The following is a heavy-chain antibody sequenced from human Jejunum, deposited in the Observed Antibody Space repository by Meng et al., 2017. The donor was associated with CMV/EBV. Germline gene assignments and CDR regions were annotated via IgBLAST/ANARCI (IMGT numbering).Heavy chain of an antibody. V-gene: IGHV3-30*04. D-gene: IGHD3-3*01. CDR1: GFTFANYA. J-gene: IGHJ4*02. CDR2: ISFDGTDE. Sequence: SLKISCAASGFTFANYAMHWVRQAPGKGLECVASISFDGTDEYYSDSVKGRFSISRDDSKNTLYLQMNSLTTEDTAIYYCGDFEAGWGQGTLVTVSS. CDR3: GDFEAG.